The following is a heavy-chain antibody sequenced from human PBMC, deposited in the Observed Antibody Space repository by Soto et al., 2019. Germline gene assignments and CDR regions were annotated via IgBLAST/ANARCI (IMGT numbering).Heavy chain of an antibody. CDR2: IIPIFGTA. V-gene: IGHV1-69*13. D-gene: IGHD3-22*01. Sequence: SVKVSCKASGGTFSSYAISWVRQAPGQGLEWMGGIIPIFGTANYAQKFQGRVTITADESTSTAYMELSSLRSEDTAVYYCAREDAYYYDSSGYSNFYYCGQGTLVTVSS. CDR3: AREDAYYYDSSGYSNFYY. J-gene: IGHJ4*02. CDR1: GGTFSSYA.